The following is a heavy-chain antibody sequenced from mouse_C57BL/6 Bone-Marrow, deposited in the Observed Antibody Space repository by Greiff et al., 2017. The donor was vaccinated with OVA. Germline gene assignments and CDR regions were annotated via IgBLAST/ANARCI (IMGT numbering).Heavy chain of an antibody. Sequence: QVQLQQSGAELVKPGASVKLSCKASGYTFTSYWMQWVKQRPGQGLEWIGEIDPSDSYTNYNQQFKGKATLTVDTSSSTAYMQLSSLTSEDSAVYYCAREGQLRPLYFDYWGQGTTLTVSS. CDR3: AREGQLRPLYFDY. J-gene: IGHJ2*01. D-gene: IGHD3-2*02. CDR2: IDPSDSYT. V-gene: IGHV1-50*01. CDR1: GYTFTSYW.